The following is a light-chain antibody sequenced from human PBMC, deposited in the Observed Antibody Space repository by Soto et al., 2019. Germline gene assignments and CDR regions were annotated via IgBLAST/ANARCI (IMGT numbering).Light chain of an antibody. V-gene: IGKV3-20*01. CDR1: ESVVSSL. CDR2: AAS. CDR3: QHNGRS. J-gene: IGKJ5*01. Sequence: DIVLTQSPGTLSFSPGERATLSCRTSESVVSSLLAWYQQKPGQAPMLLIYAASSRATGISDRFSGSGSGTVFTLIINRLEPEDSAVFYCQHNGRSFGQGTRLEIK.